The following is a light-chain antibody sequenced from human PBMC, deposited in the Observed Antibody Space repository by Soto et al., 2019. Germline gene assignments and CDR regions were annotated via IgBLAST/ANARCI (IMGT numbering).Light chain of an antibody. CDR2: EGS. J-gene: IGLJ2*01. Sequence: QSALTQPASVSGAPGQSITISCTGTSSDVGRYNLVSWYQQHPGKAPKLMIYEGSKRPSGVSTRFSGSKSGNTASLTISGLQAEDEADYYCCSYAGSSTFVVFGGGTKLTVL. CDR1: SSDVGRYNL. V-gene: IGLV2-23*03. CDR3: CSYAGSSTFVV.